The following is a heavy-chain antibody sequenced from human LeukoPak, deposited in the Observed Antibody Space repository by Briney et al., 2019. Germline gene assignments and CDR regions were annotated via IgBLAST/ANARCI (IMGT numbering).Heavy chain of an antibody. CDR1: GFTFTNNF. V-gene: IGHV3-7*01. CDR3: VREGFYFFDF. Sequence: GGSLRLSCAASGFTFTNNFMSWVRQVPGKGLEWVANIKQDGSETTYADSVRGRLTIFRDNAKDSVYLQMNSLRAEDSATYYCVREGFYFFDFWGQGTLVTVSS. J-gene: IGHJ4*01. CDR2: IKQDGSET.